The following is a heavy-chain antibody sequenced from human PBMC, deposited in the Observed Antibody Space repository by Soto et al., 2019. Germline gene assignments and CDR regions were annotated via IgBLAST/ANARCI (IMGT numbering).Heavy chain of an antibody. V-gene: IGHV1-18*01. D-gene: IGHD2-15*01. J-gene: IGHJ5*02. CDR2: ISAYNGNT. CDR1: GYTFTSYC. Sequence: ASVKVSCKASGYTFTSYCISWVRQAPGQGLEWMGWISAYNGNTNYAQKLQGRVTMTTDTSTSTAYMELRSLRSDDTAVYYCAREWRGYCSGGSCYSRWFDPWGQGTLVTVSS. CDR3: AREWRGYCSGGSCYSRWFDP.